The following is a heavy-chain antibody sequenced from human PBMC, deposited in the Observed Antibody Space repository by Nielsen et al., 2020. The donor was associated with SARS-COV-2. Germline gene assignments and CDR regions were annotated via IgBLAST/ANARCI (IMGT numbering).Heavy chain of an antibody. CDR2: INPNSGGT. V-gene: IGHV1-2*05. J-gene: IGHJ4*02. Sequence: ASVKVSCKASGYTFTSYGISWVRQAPGQGLEWMGRINPNSGGTNYAQKFQGRVTMTRDTSISTAYMELSRLRSDDTVVYYCARGIAAADGGFDYWGQGTLVTVSS. CDR3: ARGIAAADGGFDY. CDR1: GYTFTSYG. D-gene: IGHD6-13*01.